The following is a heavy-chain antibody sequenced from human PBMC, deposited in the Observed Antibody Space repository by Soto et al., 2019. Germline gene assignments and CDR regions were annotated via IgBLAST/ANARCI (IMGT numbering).Heavy chain of an antibody. CDR2: IYYSGST. J-gene: IGHJ4*02. D-gene: IGHD3-22*01. V-gene: IGHV4-39*01. CDR3: ASLYDSSGYFDY. Sequence: QLQLQESGPGLVKPSETLSLTCTVSGGSISSSSYYWGWIRQPPGKGLEWIGSIYYSGSTYYNPSLKSRVTISVDTSKNQFSLKLSSVPAADTAVYYCASLYDSSGYFDYWGQGTLVTVSS. CDR1: GGSISSSSYY.